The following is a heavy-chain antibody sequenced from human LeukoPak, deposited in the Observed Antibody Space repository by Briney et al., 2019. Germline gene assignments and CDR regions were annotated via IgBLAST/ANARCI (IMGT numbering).Heavy chain of an antibody. D-gene: IGHD1-1*01. CDR1: GFTFSSYA. Sequence: GGSLRLSCAASGFTFSSYAMSWVRQAPGKGLEWVSAISGSGGSTYYADSVKGRFTISRDNSKNTLYLQMNSLRAEDTAVYYCARVGQLERLYYYYYMDVWGKGTTVTVSS. CDR2: ISGSGGST. J-gene: IGHJ6*03. CDR3: ARVGQLERLYYYYYMDV. V-gene: IGHV3-23*01.